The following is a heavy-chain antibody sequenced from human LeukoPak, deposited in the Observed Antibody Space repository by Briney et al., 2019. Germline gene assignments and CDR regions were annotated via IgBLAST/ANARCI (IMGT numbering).Heavy chain of an antibody. CDR1: GYAFTSYG. CDR3: ARVYKDSSGYYYVPYYFDY. Sequence: ASVKVSCKASGYAFTSYGISWVRQAPGQGLEWMGWISAYNGNTNYAQKLQGRVTMTTDTSTSTACMELRSLRSDDTAVYYCARVYKDSSGYYYVPYYFDYWGQGTLVTVPS. CDR2: ISAYNGNT. D-gene: IGHD3-22*01. J-gene: IGHJ4*02. V-gene: IGHV1-18*01.